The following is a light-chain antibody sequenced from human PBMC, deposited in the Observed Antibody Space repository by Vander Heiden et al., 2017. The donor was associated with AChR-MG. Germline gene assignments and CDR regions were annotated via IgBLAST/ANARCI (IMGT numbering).Light chain of an antibody. CDR3: HSRETSDNHRV. J-gene: IGLJ1*01. Sequence: SSDLTQYPAVSVALVPTVLLTCQGAALRSFHASWYQQMPGQAPVSLLYGHEPRTSAIPDRFSASRAGNTASVTITGAQEEEEADDYCHSRETSDNHRVFGSGTKVTVL. CDR2: GHE. V-gene: IGLV3-19*01. CDR1: ALRSFH.